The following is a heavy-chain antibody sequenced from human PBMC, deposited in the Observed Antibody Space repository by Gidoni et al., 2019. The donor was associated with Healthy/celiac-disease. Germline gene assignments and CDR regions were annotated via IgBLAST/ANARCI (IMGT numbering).Heavy chain of an antibody. Sequence: QVQLVESGGGVVQPGRSLRLSCAASGFTFSSYAMHWVRQAPGKGLEWVAVISYDGSNKYYADSVKGRFTISRDNSKNTLYLQMNSLRAEDTAVYYCARDRELAGYYYYGMDVWGQGTTVTVSS. CDR2: ISYDGSNK. V-gene: IGHV3-30-3*01. J-gene: IGHJ6*02. CDR3: ARDRELAGYYYYGMDV. D-gene: IGHD1-26*01. CDR1: GFTFSSYA.